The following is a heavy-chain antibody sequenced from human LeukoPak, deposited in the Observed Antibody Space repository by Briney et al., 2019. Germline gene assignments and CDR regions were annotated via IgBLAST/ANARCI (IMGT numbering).Heavy chain of an antibody. D-gene: IGHD2-15*01. CDR3: ARGRYCSADICSGGDAFDI. J-gene: IGHJ3*02. CDR2: IYTRGST. CDR1: GGSINNYY. Sequence: SETLSLTCTVSGGSINNYYWSWIRQPAGKGLEWIGRIYTRGSTNYNPSLKSRVTMSVDTSKNQFSLELSSVTAVDTAVYYCARGRYCSADICSGGDAFDIWGQGTMVSVSS. V-gene: IGHV4-4*07.